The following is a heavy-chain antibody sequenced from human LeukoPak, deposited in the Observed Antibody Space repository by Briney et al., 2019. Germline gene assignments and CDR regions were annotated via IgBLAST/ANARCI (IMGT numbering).Heavy chain of an antibody. D-gene: IGHD4-11*01. CDR2: IYYSGST. Sequence: SETLSLTCTVSGGSISSYYWSWIRQPPGKGLEWIGYIYYSGSTNYNPSLKSRVTLSVDTSKNQFSLKLSSVTAADTAVYYCARGNDYLYYYYYMDVWGKGTTVTISS. CDR1: GGSISSYY. V-gene: IGHV4-59*01. J-gene: IGHJ6*03. CDR3: ARGNDYLYYYYYMDV.